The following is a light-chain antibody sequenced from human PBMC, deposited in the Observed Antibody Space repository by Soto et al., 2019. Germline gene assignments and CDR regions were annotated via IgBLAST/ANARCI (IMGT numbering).Light chain of an antibody. Sequence: EIVMTQSPGTLSVSPWERATLSCRASQSVRSKLAWYQQKPGQAPRLLIYDASTRATGIPARFSGSGSGTEFTLTISSLQSEDFAVYYCQQYNNWPPITFGQGTRLEIK. CDR1: QSVRSK. J-gene: IGKJ5*01. CDR3: QQYNNWPPIT. V-gene: IGKV3-15*01. CDR2: DAS.